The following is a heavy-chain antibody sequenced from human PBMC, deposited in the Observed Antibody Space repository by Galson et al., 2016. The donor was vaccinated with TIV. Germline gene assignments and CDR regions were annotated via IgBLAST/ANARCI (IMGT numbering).Heavy chain of an antibody. D-gene: IGHD2-2*01. CDR1: GYTFTSYH. J-gene: IGHJ5*02. Sequence: SVKVSCKASGYTFTSYHINWVRQATGQGLEWMGWINPDIGNTGYVQKVQGRVTMTRNNSASTVYMELSSRRSKDTAVYSCARSWSVVAPNWVDPWGQGTLVTVSS. CDR3: ARSWSVVAPNWVDP. CDR2: INPDIGNT. V-gene: IGHV1-8*02.